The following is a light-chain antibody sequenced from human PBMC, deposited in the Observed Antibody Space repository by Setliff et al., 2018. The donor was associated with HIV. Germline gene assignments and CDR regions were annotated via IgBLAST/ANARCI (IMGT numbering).Light chain of an antibody. CDR3: SSYTSSTALYV. J-gene: IGLJ1*01. CDR1: SSDIGAYNY. Sequence: ALTQPASVSGSPGQSITISCTGTSSDIGAYNYVSWYQHHPGKAPKLMIYEVSNRPSGVSNRFSGSKSDKTDSLTISGLQAEDEADYYCSSYTSSTALYVFGTGTKVTVL. CDR2: EVS. V-gene: IGLV2-14*01.